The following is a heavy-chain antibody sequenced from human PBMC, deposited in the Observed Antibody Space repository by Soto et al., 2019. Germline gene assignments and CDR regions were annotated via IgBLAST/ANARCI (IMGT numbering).Heavy chain of an antibody. D-gene: IGHD6-6*01. CDR3: ARSGSSSPVSNYYYYMDV. CDR1: GGSFSGYY. V-gene: IGHV4-34*01. J-gene: IGHJ6*03. Sequence: SETLSLTCAVYGGSFSGYYWSWIRQPPGKGLEWIGEINHSGSTNYNPSLKSRVTISVDTSKNQFSLKLSSVTAADTAVYYCARSGSSSPVSNYYYYMDVWGKGTTVTVSS. CDR2: INHSGST.